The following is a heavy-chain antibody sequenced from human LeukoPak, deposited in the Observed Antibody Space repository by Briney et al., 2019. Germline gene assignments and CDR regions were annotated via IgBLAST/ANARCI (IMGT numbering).Heavy chain of an antibody. CDR2: INPNSGGT. Sequence: ASVKVSCTASGYTFTGYYIYWVRQAPGQGLEWMGWINPNSGGTNYAQKFQGRVTMTRDTSISTAYMELSRLRSDDTAVYYCASGSSYEFGGAFDLWGQARMVTVSS. CDR1: GYTFTGYY. CDR3: ASGSSYEFGGAFDL. J-gene: IGHJ3*01. D-gene: IGHD5-12*01. V-gene: IGHV1-2*02.